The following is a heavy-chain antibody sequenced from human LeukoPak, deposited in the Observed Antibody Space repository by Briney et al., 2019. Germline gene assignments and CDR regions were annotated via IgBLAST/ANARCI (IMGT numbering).Heavy chain of an antibody. CDR1: GFTFDDYA. CDR2: ISWSGGSI. J-gene: IGHJ6*02. Sequence: GGSLRLSCAASGFTFDDYAMHWVRQAPGKGLEWVSGISWSGGSIGYADSVKGRFTISRDNAKNSLYLQMNSLRAEDTALYYCAKDTGECSGGSCYSLDYYGMDVWGQGTTVTVSS. V-gene: IGHV3-9*01. CDR3: AKDTGECSGGSCYSLDYYGMDV. D-gene: IGHD2-15*01.